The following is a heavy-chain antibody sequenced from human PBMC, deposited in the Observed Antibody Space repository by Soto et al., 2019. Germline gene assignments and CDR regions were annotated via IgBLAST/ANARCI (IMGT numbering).Heavy chain of an antibody. V-gene: IGHV3-48*02. J-gene: IGHJ6*02. D-gene: IGHD2-15*01. CDR3: ARIKLVDFFFINVDVYDMDV. CDR2: ISSDSRYI. Sequence: EGSLRLSCAASGFTLSNYAVNWVRQAPGKGLEWVSYISSDSRYIYHGDSVKGRFTISRDNARNSVYLQMNSLRDEDTAVYYCARIKLVDFFFINVDVYDMDVCGQGHPVTVSS. CDR1: GFTLSNYA.